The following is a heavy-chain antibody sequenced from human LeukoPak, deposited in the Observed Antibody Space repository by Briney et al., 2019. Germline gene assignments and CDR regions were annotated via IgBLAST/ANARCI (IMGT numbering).Heavy chain of an antibody. CDR3: AMVEMATCPEY. D-gene: IGHD5-24*01. CDR2: IYHSGST. V-gene: IGHV4-39*01. J-gene: IGHJ4*02. Sequence: PSETLSLTCSVSGGSISSSSYYWGWIRQPPGTGLEWIGSIYHSGSTYYNPSLKSRVTISVDTSKNQFSLKLSSVTAADTAVYYCAMVEMATCPEYWGQGTLVTVSS. CDR1: GGSISSSSYY.